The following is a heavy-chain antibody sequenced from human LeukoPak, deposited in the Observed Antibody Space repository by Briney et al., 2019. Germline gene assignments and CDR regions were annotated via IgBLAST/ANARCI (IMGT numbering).Heavy chain of an antibody. V-gene: IGHV3-11*01. J-gene: IGHJ4*02. CDR3: ARESVYCGGDCYFDY. Sequence: GGSLRLSCAASGFTFSDYYMSWIRQAPGKGLEWVSYISSSGSIIYYADSVKGRFTISRDNAKNSLYLQMNSLRAEDTAVYYCARESVYCGGDCYFDYWGQGTLVTVSS. D-gene: IGHD2-21*02. CDR1: GFTFSDYY. CDR2: ISSSGSII.